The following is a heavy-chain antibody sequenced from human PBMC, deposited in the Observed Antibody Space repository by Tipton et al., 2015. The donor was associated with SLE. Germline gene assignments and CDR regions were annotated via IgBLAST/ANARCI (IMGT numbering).Heavy chain of an antibody. CDR1: DGSITRYY. CDR2: IHYIENT. Sequence: TLSLTCTVSDGSITRYYWGWIRQPPGKGMEWIGYIHYIENTRDNPSLRSRLNISIDTYKNQVSLRLSSVTAADTALYYCSAGRYRDAFDFWGQGTMVTVSS. J-gene: IGHJ3*01. D-gene: IGHD1-26*01. V-gene: IGHV4-59*01. CDR3: SAGRYRDAFDF.